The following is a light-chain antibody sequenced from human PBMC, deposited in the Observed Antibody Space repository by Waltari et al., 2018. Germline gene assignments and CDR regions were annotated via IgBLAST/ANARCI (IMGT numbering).Light chain of an antibody. J-gene: IGKJ2*01. V-gene: IGKV4-1*01. Sequence: DIVMTQPPDSLAVSLGERATIHCKSSQSVLYSSNNKNYLAWYQQKPGQPPKLLISWASTRESGVPDRFSGSGSGTDFTLTISSLQDEDVAVYYCQEYYSTPLTFGQGTKLEIK. CDR3: QEYYSTPLT. CDR2: WAS. CDR1: QSVLYSSNNKNY.